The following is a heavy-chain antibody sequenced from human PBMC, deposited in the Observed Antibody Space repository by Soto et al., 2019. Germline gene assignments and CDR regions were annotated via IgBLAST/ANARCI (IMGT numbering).Heavy chain of an antibody. Sequence: GGSLRLSCEASGFTFSSYAMSWVRQAPGKGLEWVSAISGSGGSTYYADSVKGRFTISRDNSKNTLYLQMNSLRAEDTAVYYCAKEWVYDSSGWSFDYWGQGTLVTVSS. V-gene: IGHV3-23*01. J-gene: IGHJ4*02. CDR3: AKEWVYDSSGWSFDY. CDR1: GFTFSSYA. CDR2: ISGSGGST. D-gene: IGHD3-22*01.